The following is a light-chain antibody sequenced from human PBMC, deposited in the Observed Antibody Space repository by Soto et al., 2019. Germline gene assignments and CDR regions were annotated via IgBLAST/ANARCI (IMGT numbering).Light chain of an antibody. CDR2: DND. J-gene: IGLJ2*01. CDR3: GAWDSSLMGVV. CDR1: SSNIGNND. V-gene: IGLV1-51*01. Sequence: QSVLTQPPSVSAAPGQKVSISCSGSSSNIGNNDVSWYQQLPGTAPKLLIYDNDKRPSGIPDRFSGSKSGTSATLGITGLQAGDEADYYCGAWDSSLMGVVFGGGTQLTVL.